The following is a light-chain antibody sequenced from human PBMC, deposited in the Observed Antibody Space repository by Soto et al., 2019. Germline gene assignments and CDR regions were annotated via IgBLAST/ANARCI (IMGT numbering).Light chain of an antibody. J-gene: IGKJ4*01. CDR3: QQRSNWPLT. CDR2: DAS. V-gene: IGKV3-11*01. CDR1: QSVSSY. Sequence: EIVWTQSPATLSLSPGEISTLSCRASQSVSSYLAWYQQKPGQAPRLLIYDASNRATGIPARFSGSGSGTDFTLTISSLEPEDFAVYYCQQRSNWPLTFGGGTKVDIK.